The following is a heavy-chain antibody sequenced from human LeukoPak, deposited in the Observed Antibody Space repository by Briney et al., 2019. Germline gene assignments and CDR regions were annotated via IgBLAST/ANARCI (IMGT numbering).Heavy chain of an antibody. Sequence: ASVKVSCKAFGYTFTSNYMHWVRQAPGQGPEWMGVISPSGGSTTYAQKFQGRVTLTRDMSTSTDYLELSSLRSEDTAVYYCARVLGYYDSREHYYESSAFDIWGQGTMVTVSS. V-gene: IGHV1-46*01. CDR3: ARVLGYYDSREHYYESSAFDI. CDR2: ISPSGGST. CDR1: GYTFTSNY. D-gene: IGHD3-22*01. J-gene: IGHJ3*02.